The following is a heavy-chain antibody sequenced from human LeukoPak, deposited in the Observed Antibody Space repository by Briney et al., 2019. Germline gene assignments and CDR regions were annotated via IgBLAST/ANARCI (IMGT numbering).Heavy chain of an antibody. CDR2: INHSGST. V-gene: IGHV4-34*01. CDR1: GGSFSGYY. CDR3: AREIAVGHFDY. D-gene: IGHD6-19*01. J-gene: IGHJ4*02. Sequence: SETLSLTCAVYGGSFSGYYWSWIRQPPGEGLEWIGEINHSGSTNYNPSLKSRVTISVDTSKNQFSLKLSSVTAADTAVYYCAREIAVGHFDYWGQGTLVTVSS.